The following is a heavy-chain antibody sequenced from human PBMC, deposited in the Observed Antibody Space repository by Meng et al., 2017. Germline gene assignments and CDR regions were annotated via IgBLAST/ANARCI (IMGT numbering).Heavy chain of an antibody. V-gene: IGHV3-43*01. D-gene: IGHD7-27*01. CDR3: AAQKSRITGDDAFDI. CDR1: GFTFDDYT. Sequence: LSLTCAASGFTFDDYTMHWVRQAPGKGLEWVSLISWDGGSTYYADSVKGRFTISRDNSKHSLYLQMNSLRTEDTALYYCAAQKSRITGDDAFDIWGQGTMVTVSS. CDR2: ISWDGGST. J-gene: IGHJ3*02.